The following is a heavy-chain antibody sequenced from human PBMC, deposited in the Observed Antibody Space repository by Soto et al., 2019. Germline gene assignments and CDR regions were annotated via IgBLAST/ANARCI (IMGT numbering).Heavy chain of an antibody. Sequence: PGGSLRLSCAASGFTFSSYAMSWVRQAPGKGLEWVSGINWNGGSTGYADSVKGRFTISRDNAKNSLYLQMNSLRAEDTALYHCARVVTNNWGSFYYFDYWGQGTLVTVSS. CDR1: GFTFSSYA. J-gene: IGHJ4*02. CDR2: INWNGGST. V-gene: IGHV3-20*01. CDR3: ARVVTNNWGSFYYFDY. D-gene: IGHD7-27*01.